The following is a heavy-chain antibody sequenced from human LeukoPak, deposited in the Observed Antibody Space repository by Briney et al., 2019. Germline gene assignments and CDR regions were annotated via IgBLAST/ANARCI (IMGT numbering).Heavy chain of an antibody. J-gene: IGHJ4*02. Sequence: SETLSLTCIVAGGSISGSDYYWGWIRQPPGKGLEWIGSFYHGEKTYYNPSLKSRVTISVDTSKNQFSLKLSSVTAADTAVYYCARARGYSGYDFLNWYYFDYWGQGTLVTVSS. V-gene: IGHV4-39*07. D-gene: IGHD5-12*01. CDR2: FYHGEKT. CDR3: ARARGYSGYDFLNWYYFDY. CDR1: GGSISGSDYY.